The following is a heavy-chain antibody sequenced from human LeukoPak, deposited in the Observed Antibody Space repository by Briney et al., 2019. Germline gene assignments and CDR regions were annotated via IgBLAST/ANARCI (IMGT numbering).Heavy chain of an antibody. CDR2: IGGSGDNT. CDR1: GFTFSSYA. CDR3: AKGDYGAYLHYMDV. J-gene: IGHJ6*03. V-gene: IGHV3-23*01. Sequence: QTGGSLRLSCAASGFTFSSYAMTWVRQAPGKGLEWVSAIGGSGDNTYYADSVKGRFTISRDNSKNTLYLQMNSLRAEDTAVYYCAKGDYGAYLHYMDVWGKGTTVTVSS. D-gene: IGHD4-17*01.